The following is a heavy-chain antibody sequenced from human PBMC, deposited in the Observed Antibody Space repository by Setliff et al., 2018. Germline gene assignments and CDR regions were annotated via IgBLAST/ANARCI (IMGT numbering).Heavy chain of an antibody. CDR1: GDSINSRTNY. CDR3: VRDDSGGFFYMDV. Sequence: PSETLSLTCTVSGDSINSRTNYWSWIRQPAGKGPEWIGHIYASWSTNYNPSLESRVIMSEDTSKNQISLRLNSVTAADTAIYYCVRDDSGGFFYMDVWGNGMAVTVS. D-gene: IGHD3-22*01. V-gene: IGHV4-61*09. J-gene: IGHJ6*03. CDR2: IYASWST.